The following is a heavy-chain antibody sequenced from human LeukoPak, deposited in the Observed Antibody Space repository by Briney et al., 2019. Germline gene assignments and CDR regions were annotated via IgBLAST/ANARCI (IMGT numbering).Heavy chain of an antibody. CDR2: SRSRGNRYTT. CDR1: GFIFSDHY. Sequence: PGGSLRLSCAASGFIFSDHYVDWVRQAPGKGLEWVGRSRSRGNRYTTEYAASAKGRFSIPRDDSKNSVNLQMNSLKTKDTAVYYCVRGDTSGWSEAFDIWGQGTMVTVSS. V-gene: IGHV3-72*01. D-gene: IGHD6-19*01. CDR3: VRGDTSGWSEAFDI. J-gene: IGHJ3*02.